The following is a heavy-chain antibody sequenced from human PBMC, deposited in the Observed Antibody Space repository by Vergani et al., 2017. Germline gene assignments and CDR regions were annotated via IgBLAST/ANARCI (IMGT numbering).Heavy chain of an antibody. D-gene: IGHD6-13*01. Sequence: QVQLVQSGAEVKKPGASVKVSCKASGYTFTGYYMHWVRQAPGQGLEWMGWINPNSGGTNYAQKFQGRVTITADKSTSTAYMELSSLRSEDTAVDYCAREGAGSSWGSWGQGTLVTVSS. CDR2: INPNSGGT. V-gene: IGHV1-2*02. CDR1: GYTFTGYY. CDR3: AREGAGSSWGS. J-gene: IGHJ4*02.